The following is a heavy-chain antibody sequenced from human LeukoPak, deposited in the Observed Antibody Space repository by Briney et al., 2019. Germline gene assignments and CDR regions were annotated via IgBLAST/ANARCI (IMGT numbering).Heavy chain of an antibody. D-gene: IGHD2-2*01. V-gene: IGHV1-2*02. CDR3: ARAGIVVVHYEDWEWFDP. CDR1: GYTFTGYY. Sequence: ASVKVSCKASGYTFTGYYMHWVRQAPGQGLEWMGWINPNSGGTNYAQKFQGRVTMTRDTSISTAYMELSRLRSDDTAVFYCARAGIVVVHYEDWEWFDPWGQGTLVTVSS. J-gene: IGHJ5*02. CDR2: INPNSGGT.